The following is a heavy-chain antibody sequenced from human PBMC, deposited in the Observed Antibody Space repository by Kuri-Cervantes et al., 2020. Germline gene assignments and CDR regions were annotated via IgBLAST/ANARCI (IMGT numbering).Heavy chain of an antibody. CDR3: ARQRFFDY. J-gene: IGHJ4*02. CDR2: IYPGDSDT. V-gene: IGHV5-51*01. CDR1: GYSFTSYW. Sequence: KVSCKGSGYSFTSYWIGWVRQMPGKGLEWMGIIYPGDSDTRYSPSFQGQVTISADKSISTAYLQWSSLMASDTAIYCCARQRFFDYWGQGTLVTASS.